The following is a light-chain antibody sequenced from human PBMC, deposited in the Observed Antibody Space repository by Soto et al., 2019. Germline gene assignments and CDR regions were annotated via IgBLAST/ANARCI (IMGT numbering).Light chain of an antibody. CDR3: QQSYSTPYT. J-gene: IGKJ2*01. CDR1: QSISSY. CDR2: AAS. Sequence: DIQMTQSPSSLSASVGDRVTITCRASQSISSYLNWYQQKPGKAPKLLIYAASSLQSGVPSRFSGSGSGTDFTLTISSLLPEDFATYYCQQSYSTPYTFGQGTKVDI. V-gene: IGKV1-39*01.